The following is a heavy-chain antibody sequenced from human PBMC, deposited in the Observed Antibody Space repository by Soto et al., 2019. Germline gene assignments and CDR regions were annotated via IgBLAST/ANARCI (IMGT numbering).Heavy chain of an antibody. Sequence: SLRLSCAASGFTFSSYGMHWVRQAPGKGLEWVAVISYDGSNKYYADSVKGRFTISRDNSKNTLYLQMNSLRAEDTAVYYCAKPMYYYGSGSYYNLAYWGQGTLVTVSS. J-gene: IGHJ4*02. D-gene: IGHD3-10*01. V-gene: IGHV3-30*18. CDR1: GFTFSSYG. CDR2: ISYDGSNK. CDR3: AKPMYYYGSGSYYNLAY.